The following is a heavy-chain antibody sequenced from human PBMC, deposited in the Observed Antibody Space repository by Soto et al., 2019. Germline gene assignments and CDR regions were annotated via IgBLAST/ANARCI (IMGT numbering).Heavy chain of an antibody. CDR2: IKSKTDGGTT. Sequence: GGSLRLSCAASGFTFSNAWMSWVRQAPGKGLEWVGRIKSKTDGGTTDYAAPVKGRFTISRDDSKNTLYLQMNSLKTEDTAVYYCTTDRGYCYGSGSPTSNYYGMDVWGQGTTVTVSS. V-gene: IGHV3-15*01. J-gene: IGHJ6*02. CDR1: GFTFSNAW. CDR3: TTDRGYCYGSGSPTSNYYGMDV. D-gene: IGHD3-10*01.